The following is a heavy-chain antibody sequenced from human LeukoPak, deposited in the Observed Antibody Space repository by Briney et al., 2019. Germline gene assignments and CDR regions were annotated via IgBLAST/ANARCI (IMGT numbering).Heavy chain of an antibody. J-gene: IGHJ6*02. Sequence: GGSLRLSCAASGFTFSSYGMHWVRQAPGKGLEWVAVIWYDGSNKYYADSVKGRFTISRDNSKNTLYLQMSSLRAEDTAVYYCARGGIAAAGHGDGMDVWGQGTTVTVSS. CDR2: IWYDGSNK. CDR1: GFTFSSYG. V-gene: IGHV3-30*19. CDR3: ARGGIAAAGHGDGMDV. D-gene: IGHD6-13*01.